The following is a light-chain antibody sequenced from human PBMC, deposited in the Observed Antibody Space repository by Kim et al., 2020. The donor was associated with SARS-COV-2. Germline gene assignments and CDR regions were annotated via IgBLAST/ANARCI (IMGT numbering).Light chain of an antibody. CDR3: QAWDSSTYVV. V-gene: IGLV3-1*01. CDR1: KLGDKY. Sequence: SPGQTACITCSGDKLGDKYACWYQQKPGQSPVLVIYQYSKRPSGIPERFSGSNSGNTATLTISGTQAMDEADYYCQAWDSSTYVVFGGGTQLTVL. J-gene: IGLJ2*01. CDR2: QYS.